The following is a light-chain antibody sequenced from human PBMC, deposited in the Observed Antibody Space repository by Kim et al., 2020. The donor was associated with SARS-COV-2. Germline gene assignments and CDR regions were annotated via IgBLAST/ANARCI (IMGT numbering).Light chain of an antibody. V-gene: IGKV3-15*01. CDR3: QQYNNWPT. Sequence: LSWTPGERATLSCRASQSVSSNLAWYQQKPGQAPRLLIYGASTRATGIPARFSGSGSGTEFTLTISSLQSEDFAVYSCQQYNNWPTFGQGTKLEI. CDR2: GAS. CDR1: QSVSSN. J-gene: IGKJ2*01.